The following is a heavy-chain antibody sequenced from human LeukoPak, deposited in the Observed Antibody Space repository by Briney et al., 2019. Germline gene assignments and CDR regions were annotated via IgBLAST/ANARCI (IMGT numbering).Heavy chain of an antibody. J-gene: IGHJ4*02. CDR1: GYTFTGYY. D-gene: IGHD3-22*01. CDR3: ARELGSITMIVVSHHFDY. Sequence: ASVKVSCKASGYTFTGYYMRWVRQAPGQGLEWMGWINPNSGGTNYAQKFQGRVTMTGDTSISTAYMELSRLRSDDTAVYYCARELGSITMIVVSHHFDYWGQGTLVTVSS. V-gene: IGHV1-2*02. CDR2: INPNSGGT.